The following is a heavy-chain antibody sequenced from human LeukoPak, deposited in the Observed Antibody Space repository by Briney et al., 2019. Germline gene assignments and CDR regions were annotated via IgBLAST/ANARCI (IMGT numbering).Heavy chain of an antibody. D-gene: IGHD3-16*02. J-gene: IGHJ4*02. CDR3: ARASRLGELSPLDFDY. Sequence: GGSLRLSCAASGFTFSSYAMSWVRQAPGKGLEWVSAISGSGGSTYYADSVKGRFTISRDNAKNSLYLQMNSLRAEDTAVYYCARASRLGELSPLDFDYWGQGTLVTVSS. CDR2: ISGSGGST. CDR1: GFTFSSYA. V-gene: IGHV3-23*01.